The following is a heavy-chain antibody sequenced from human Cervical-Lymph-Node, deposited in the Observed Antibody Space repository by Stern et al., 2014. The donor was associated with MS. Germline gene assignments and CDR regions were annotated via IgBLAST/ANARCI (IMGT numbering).Heavy chain of an antibody. Sequence: DQLVESGAEVKKPGASVKVSCKASGYTFTGDYMHWVRQAPGQGLEWMGRVNPKSGCTNYAQKLQGRGTVTRDTSISTAYMELSRLRSDDTAVYYCARGGIQLWLLDYWGQGTLVTVSS. D-gene: IGHD5-18*01. CDR1: GYTFTGDY. CDR2: VNPKSGCT. J-gene: IGHJ4*02. CDR3: ARGGIQLWLLDY. V-gene: IGHV1-2*06.